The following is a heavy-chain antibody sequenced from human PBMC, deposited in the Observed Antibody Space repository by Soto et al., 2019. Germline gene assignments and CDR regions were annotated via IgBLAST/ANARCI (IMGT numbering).Heavy chain of an antibody. CDR3: SRVDPGETSPFDH. J-gene: IGHJ4*02. CDR1: GYIFTSYY. CDR2: INPFDGSR. V-gene: IGHV1-46*03. Sequence: ASVKVSCKAAGYIFTSYYIHWGRQAPGQGLEWMGWINPFDGSRMFAQSFQGRVTMTRDTSTSTVYMEVSSLRSEDTAVYYCSRVDPGETSPFDHWGQGTLVTVSS. D-gene: IGHD3-10*01.